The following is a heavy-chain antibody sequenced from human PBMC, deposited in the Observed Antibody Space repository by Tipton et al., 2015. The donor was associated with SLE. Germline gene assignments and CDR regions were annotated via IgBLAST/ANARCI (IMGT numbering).Heavy chain of an antibody. V-gene: IGHV4-39*07. J-gene: IGHJ4*02. Sequence: TLSLTCTVSGGSISSSSYYWGWIRQPPGKGLEWIGSIYYSGSASYNPSLKSRFTISVDTSKNQFSLKLSSVTAADTAVYYCARDPSRYSGSQSPFDYWGQGTLVTVSS. D-gene: IGHD1-26*01. CDR3: ARDPSRYSGSQSPFDY. CDR1: GGSISSSSYY. CDR2: IYYSGSA.